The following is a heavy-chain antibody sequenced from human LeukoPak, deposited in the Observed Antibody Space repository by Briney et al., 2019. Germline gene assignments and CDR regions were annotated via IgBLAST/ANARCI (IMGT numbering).Heavy chain of an antibody. D-gene: IGHD3-22*01. V-gene: IGHV4-34*01. Sequence: SETLSLTCAVYGGSFSGYYWSWIRQPPGKGLEWIGEINHSGSANYNPSLKSRVTISVDTSKNQFSLKLSSVTAADTAVYYCAAGRRTYYYDSSGYYWFDPWGQGTLVTVSS. CDR1: GGSFSGYY. J-gene: IGHJ5*02. CDR3: AAGRRTYYYDSSGYYWFDP. CDR2: INHSGSA.